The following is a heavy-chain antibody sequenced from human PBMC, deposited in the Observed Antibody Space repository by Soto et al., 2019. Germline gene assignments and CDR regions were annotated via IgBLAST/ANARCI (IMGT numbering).Heavy chain of an antibody. CDR1: GGSISSYY. V-gene: IGHV4-59*01. Sequence: QVQLQESGPGLVKPSETLSLTCTVSGGSISSYYWSWIRQPPGKGLEWIGYIYYSGSTNYNPSLKSRVTISVDTSKNPVSLKLSSVAAADTAVYYWARDSSIAARSWFDPWGQGTLVTVSS. CDR3: ARDSSIAARSWFDP. D-gene: IGHD6-6*01. CDR2: IYYSGST. J-gene: IGHJ5*02.